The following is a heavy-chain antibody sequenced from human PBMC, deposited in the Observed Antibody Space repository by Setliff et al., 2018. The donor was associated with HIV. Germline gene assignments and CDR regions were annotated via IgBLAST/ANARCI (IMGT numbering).Heavy chain of an antibody. D-gene: IGHD6-19*01. J-gene: IGHJ4*02. V-gene: IGHV4-4*02. CDR1: GGSISSSNC. Sequence: SETLSLTCAVSGGSISSSNCWSWVRQPPGKGLEWIGEIYHSGSTNYNPSLKSRVTISVDTSKNQFSLKLSSVTAADTAVYYCARRSGWSLDYWGQGTLVTVSS. CDR2: IYHSGST. CDR3: ARRSGWSLDY.